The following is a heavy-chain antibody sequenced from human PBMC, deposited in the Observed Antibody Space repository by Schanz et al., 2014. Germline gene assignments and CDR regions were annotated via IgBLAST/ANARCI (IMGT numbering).Heavy chain of an antibody. CDR1: GFTVSSNH. D-gene: IGHD3-22*01. J-gene: IGHJ4*02. V-gene: IGHV3-21*01. Sequence: EGQLAESGGGLVQPGGSLRLSCAVSGFTVSSNHMSWVRQAPGKGLEWVSSISSSGSYIYYADSVKGRFSISRDNAKNSLFLQMNRLRAEDTALYYCARVHHYDPSGWGYFDYWGQGALVTVSS. CDR3: ARVHHYDPSGWGYFDY. CDR2: ISSSGSYI.